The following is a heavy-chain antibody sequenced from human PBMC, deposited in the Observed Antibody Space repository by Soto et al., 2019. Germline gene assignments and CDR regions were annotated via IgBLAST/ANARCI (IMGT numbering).Heavy chain of an antibody. V-gene: IGHV4-59*01. CDR1: GGSISSYY. J-gene: IGHJ3*02. Sequence: NPSETLSLTCTVSGGSISSYYWSWIRQPPGKGLEWIGYIYYSGSTNYNPSLKSRVTISVDTSKNQFSLKLSSVTAADTAVYYCARDYYGSGNDAFDIWGQGTMVTVSS. D-gene: IGHD3-10*01. CDR2: IYYSGST. CDR3: ARDYYGSGNDAFDI.